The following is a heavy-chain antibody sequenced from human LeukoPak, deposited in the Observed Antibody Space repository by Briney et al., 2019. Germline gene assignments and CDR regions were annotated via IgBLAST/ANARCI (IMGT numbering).Heavy chain of an antibody. Sequence: PGGSLRLSCAASGFTFTSYWMSWVRQAPGKGLEWVANIKQDGSDKYYVDSVKGRFTICRDNAKSSLFLQMNSLRAEDTAVYYCTRGGHTYFYWGQGTLVTVSS. V-gene: IGHV3-7*05. CDR2: IKQDGSDK. J-gene: IGHJ4*02. CDR3: TRGGHTYFY. D-gene: IGHD5-18*01. CDR1: GFTFTSYW.